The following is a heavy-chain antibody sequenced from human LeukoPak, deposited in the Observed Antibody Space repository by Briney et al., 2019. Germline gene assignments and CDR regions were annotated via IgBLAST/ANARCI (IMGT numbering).Heavy chain of an antibody. Sequence: GGSLRLSCAASGFTFSSYGMHWVRQAPGKGLEWVANIKQDGSEKYYVGSVRGRFTISRDNAENSLYLQMNSLRAEDTAVYYCAKDIRYFDYWGQGTLVTVSS. V-gene: IGHV3-7*04. CDR1: GFTFSSYG. J-gene: IGHJ4*02. CDR2: IKQDGSEK. CDR3: AKDIRYFDY.